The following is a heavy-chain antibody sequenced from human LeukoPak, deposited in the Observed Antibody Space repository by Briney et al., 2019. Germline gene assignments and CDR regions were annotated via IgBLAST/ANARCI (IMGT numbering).Heavy chain of an antibody. J-gene: IGHJ4*02. D-gene: IGHD3-16*02. Sequence: GGSLRLSCAAPGFPSNVYNIHWIRQAPGRGLEWVSFIRNDETEIHYADFAKGRFTISRDRSKNSVYLQMNSLRPDDTAVYYCAKDGGRYRFDYWGQGTMVTVSS. CDR1: GFPSNVYN. V-gene: IGHV3-30*02. CDR3: AKDGGRYRFDY. CDR2: IRNDETEI.